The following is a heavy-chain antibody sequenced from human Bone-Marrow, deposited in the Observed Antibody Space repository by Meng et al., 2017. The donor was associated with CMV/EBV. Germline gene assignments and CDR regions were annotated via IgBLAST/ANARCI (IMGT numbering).Heavy chain of an antibody. D-gene: IGHD2-2*01. CDR2: ISSSSSYI. V-gene: IGHV3-21*01. CDR3: AREGEQDIVVVPAAYRGLYYYYGMGV. Sequence: GESLKISCAASGFTFSSYSMNWVRQAPGKGLEWVSSISSSSSYIYYADSVKGRFTISRDNAKNSLYLQMNSLRAEDTAVYYCAREGEQDIVVVPAAYRGLYYYYGMGVWGQGTTVTVSS. J-gene: IGHJ6*02. CDR1: GFTFSSYS.